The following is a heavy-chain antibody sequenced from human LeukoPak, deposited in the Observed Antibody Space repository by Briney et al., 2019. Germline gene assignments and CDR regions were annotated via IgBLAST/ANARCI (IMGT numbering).Heavy chain of an antibody. Sequence: SQTLSLTCTVSGGSISSGSYYWNWIRQPAGKGLEWIGRIYTSGSTNYNPSLKSRVTTSEDTSKNQFSLKLSSVTAADTAVYYCATDMSGRIDYWGQGTLVTVPS. CDR2: IYTSGST. CDR1: GGSISSGSYY. CDR3: ATDMSGRIDY. D-gene: IGHD2-8*02. J-gene: IGHJ4*02. V-gene: IGHV4-61*02.